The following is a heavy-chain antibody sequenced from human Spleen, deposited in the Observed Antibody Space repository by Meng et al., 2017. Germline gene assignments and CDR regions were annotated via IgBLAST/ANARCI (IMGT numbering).Heavy chain of an antibody. J-gene: IGHJ4*02. Sequence: GGPLRLSCAASGFTFSSYGMHWVRQAPGKGLEWVAVISYDGSNKYYADSVKGRFTISRDNSKNTLYLQMNSLRAEDTAVYYCGIGSSSSVDYWVRGPLAT. CDR3: GIGSSSSVDY. CDR1: GFTFSSYG. CDR2: ISYDGSNK. V-gene: IGHV3-30*06. D-gene: IGHD6-6*01.